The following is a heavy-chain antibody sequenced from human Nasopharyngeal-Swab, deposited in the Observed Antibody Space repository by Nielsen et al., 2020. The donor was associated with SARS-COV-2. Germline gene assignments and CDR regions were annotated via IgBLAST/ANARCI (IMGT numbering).Heavy chain of an antibody. CDR2: ISYDGSNE. CDR3: ARGSGPHGSWDY. V-gene: IGHV3-30*03. CDR1: GFTFSSSG. D-gene: IGHD1-26*01. J-gene: IGHJ4*02. Sequence: GESLKISCAASGFTFSSSGMDWVRQAPGKGLEWVAVISYDGSNEYYEDSVKGRFTISRDNSKNTLYLQMNSLRVEDTAVYHCARGSGPHGSWDYWGQGTLVTVSS.